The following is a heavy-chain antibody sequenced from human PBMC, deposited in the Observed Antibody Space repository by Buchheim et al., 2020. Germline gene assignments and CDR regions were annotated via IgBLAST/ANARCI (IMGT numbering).Heavy chain of an antibody. CDR3: ARDTTALADDPDRAYYYYGMDV. Sequence: QVQLVESGGGVVQPGRSLRLSCAASGFTFSSYGMHWVRQAPGKGLEWVAVIWYDGSNKYYADSVKGRFTISRDNSKNTLYLQMNSLRAEDTSVYYCARDTTALADDPDRAYYYYGMDVWGQGAT. D-gene: IGHD1-14*01. V-gene: IGHV3-33*01. CDR2: IWYDGSNK. CDR1: GFTFSSYG. J-gene: IGHJ6*02.